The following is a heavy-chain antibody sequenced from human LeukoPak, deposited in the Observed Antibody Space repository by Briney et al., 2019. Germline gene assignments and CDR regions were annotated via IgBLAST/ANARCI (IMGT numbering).Heavy chain of an antibody. CDR2: FDPEDGET. V-gene: IGHV1-24*01. D-gene: IGHD3-22*01. Sequence: ASVKVSCKVSGYTLTELSMHWVRQAPGKGLEWMGGFDPEDGETIYAQKFQGRVTMTEDTSTDTAYMELSSLRSEDTAVYYCATGEPNRYYYDSSGYLGYWGQGILVTVSS. CDR3: ATGEPNRYYYDSSGYLGY. CDR1: GYTLTELS. J-gene: IGHJ4*02.